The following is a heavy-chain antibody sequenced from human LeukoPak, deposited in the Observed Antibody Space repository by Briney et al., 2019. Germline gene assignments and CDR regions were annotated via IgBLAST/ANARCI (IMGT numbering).Heavy chain of an antibody. V-gene: IGHV4-59*01. CDR3: ASSAISSKPYYFDY. Sequence: SETLSLTCTVSGGSISSYYWSWIRQPPGKGLEWIGYIYYSGSTNYNPSLKSRVTISVDTSKNQFSLKLSSVTAADTAVYYCASSAISSKPYYFDYWGQGTLVTVSS. CDR1: GGSISSYY. J-gene: IGHJ4*02. CDR2: IYYSGST. D-gene: IGHD2-2*01.